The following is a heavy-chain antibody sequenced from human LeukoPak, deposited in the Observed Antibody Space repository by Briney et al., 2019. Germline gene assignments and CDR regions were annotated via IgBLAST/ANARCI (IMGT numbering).Heavy chain of an antibody. CDR3: AKTSGWHHDY. CDR1: EFTFSGYE. Sequence: GGSLRLSCAASEFTFSGYEMNWVRQAPGKGLEWLSYISSGGGTIYYADSVKGRFTISRDNAKNSLYLQMNSLRVEDTALYYCAKTSGWHHDYWGQGTLVTVSS. V-gene: IGHV3-48*03. J-gene: IGHJ4*02. D-gene: IGHD6-19*01. CDR2: ISSGGGTI.